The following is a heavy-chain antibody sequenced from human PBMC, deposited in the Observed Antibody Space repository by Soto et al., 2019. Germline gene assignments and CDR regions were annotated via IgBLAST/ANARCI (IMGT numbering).Heavy chain of an antibody. D-gene: IGHD3-10*01. CDR2: ISTYNDNT. CDR1: GDSFSNYG. CDR3: ARVMVRLFGSGSSMPYGLDV. J-gene: IGHJ6*02. V-gene: IGHV1-18*01. Sequence: ASVKVSCKVSGDSFSNYGFTWVRQAPGQGLEWMGWISTYNDNTNYAQKLQGRVTMTTDTSTTTAYMELRRLRSDDRAVYYCARVMVRLFGSGSSMPYGLDVWGQGTTVTVSS.